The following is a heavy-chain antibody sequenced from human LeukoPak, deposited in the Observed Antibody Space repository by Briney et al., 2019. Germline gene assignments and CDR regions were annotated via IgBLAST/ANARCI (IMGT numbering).Heavy chain of an antibody. J-gene: IGHJ4*02. D-gene: IGHD3-10*01. V-gene: IGHV3-7*01. Sequence: GGSLTLSCAASGFPLHNYWMTWVRQAPGKGLEWVANINQDENEKYYLDSVKSRFTISRDNAETSLFLQMTSLRVEDTAIYYCARGLYGSGRRSLMAHWGPGSLVAVSS. CDR3: ARGLYGSGRRSLMAH. CDR2: INQDENEK. CDR1: GFPLHNYW.